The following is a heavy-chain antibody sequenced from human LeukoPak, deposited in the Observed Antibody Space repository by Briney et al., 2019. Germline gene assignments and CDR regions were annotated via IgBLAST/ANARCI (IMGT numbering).Heavy chain of an antibody. Sequence: PSETLSLTCTVSGGSISSYYWSWIRQPPGKGLEWIGYIYYSGSTNYNPSLKSRVTISVDTSKNQFSLKLSSVTAADTAVYYCARVGAGGAWFDPWGQGTLVTVSS. CDR2: IYYSGST. D-gene: IGHD1-26*01. J-gene: IGHJ5*02. CDR3: ARVGAGGAWFDP. CDR1: GGSISSYY. V-gene: IGHV4-59*01.